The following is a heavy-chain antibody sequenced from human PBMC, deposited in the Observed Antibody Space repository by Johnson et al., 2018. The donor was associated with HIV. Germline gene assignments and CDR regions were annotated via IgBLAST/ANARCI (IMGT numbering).Heavy chain of an antibody. V-gene: IGHV3-30*18. J-gene: IGHJ3*02. CDR2: ISHDGSNR. Sequence: QVQLLESGGGVVQPGRSLRLSCAASGFTFSYYAMHWVRQAPGKGLEWMAVISHDGSNRYYADSVKGRFTISRDNSKNTVYLQMSSLRAEDTAVYYCAKDVGNFWPDAFDIWGQGTMVTVSS. CDR3: AKDVGNFWPDAFDI. CDR1: GFTFSYYA. D-gene: IGHD1-26*01.